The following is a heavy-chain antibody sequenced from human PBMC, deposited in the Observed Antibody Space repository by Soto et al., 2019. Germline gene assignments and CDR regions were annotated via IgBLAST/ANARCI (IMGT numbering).Heavy chain of an antibody. Sequence: GGSLRLSCAASGFTFSSYAMSWVRQAPGKGLEWVPAISGSGGSTYYADSVKGRFTISRDNSKNTLYLQMNSLRAEDTAVYYCAKDSAARLPNTVDYWGQGTLVTVSS. J-gene: IGHJ4*02. D-gene: IGHD6-6*01. CDR2: ISGSGGST. CDR1: GFTFSSYA. CDR3: AKDSAARLPNTVDY. V-gene: IGHV3-23*01.